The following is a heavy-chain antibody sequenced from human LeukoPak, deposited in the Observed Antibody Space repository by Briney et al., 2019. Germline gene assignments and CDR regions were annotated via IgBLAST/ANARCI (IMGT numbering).Heavy chain of an antibody. D-gene: IGHD3-10*01. V-gene: IGHV3-23*01. J-gene: IGHJ4*02. CDR3: AKDCGSGSYYLYYFDY. CDR1: GFTFSSYA. Sequence: GGSLRLSCAASGFTFSSYAMSWVRQAPGKGLEWVSAISGSGGSTYYADSVKGRFTISRDNSKNTLYLQMNSLRAEDAAVYYCAKDCGSGSYYLYYFDYWGQGTLVTVSS. CDR2: ISGSGGST.